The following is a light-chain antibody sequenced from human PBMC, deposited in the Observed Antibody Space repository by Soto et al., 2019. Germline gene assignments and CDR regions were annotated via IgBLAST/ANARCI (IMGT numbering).Light chain of an antibody. CDR1: QSISSW. CDR2: KAS. J-gene: IGKJ1*01. Sequence: DIQMTQSPSTLSASLLDRVTMXGRASQSISSWLAWYQQKPGKAPKLLIYKASSLESGVPSRFSGSGSGTEFTLTISSLQPDDFATYYCQQYNSYSKTFGQGTKVDIK. V-gene: IGKV1-5*03. CDR3: QQYNSYSKT.